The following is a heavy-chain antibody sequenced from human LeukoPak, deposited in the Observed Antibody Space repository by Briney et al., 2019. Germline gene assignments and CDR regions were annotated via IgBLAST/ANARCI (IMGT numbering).Heavy chain of an antibody. CDR2: ISSSSSYI. Sequence: GGSLRLSCAASGFTFSSYSMNWVRQAPGKGLEWASSISSSSSYIYYADSVKGRFTISRDNAKNSLYLQMNSLRAEDTAVYYCARDRPGYCSGGSCSPPAWGQGTLVTVFS. CDR3: ARDRPGYCSGGSCSPPA. D-gene: IGHD2-15*01. CDR1: GFTFSSYS. J-gene: IGHJ4*02. V-gene: IGHV3-21*01.